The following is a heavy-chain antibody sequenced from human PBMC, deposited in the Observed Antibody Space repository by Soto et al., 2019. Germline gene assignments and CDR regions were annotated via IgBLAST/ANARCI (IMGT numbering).Heavy chain of an antibody. J-gene: IGHJ5*02. Sequence: GGSLRLSCAASGFTFSSYGMHWVRQAPGKGLEWVAVIWYDGSNKYYADSVKGRFTISRDNSKNTLYLQMNSLRAEDTAVYYCARDLVSGSYQTSLKFDPWGQGTLVTVSS. D-gene: IGHD1-26*01. CDR2: IWYDGSNK. CDR3: ARDLVSGSYQTSLKFDP. CDR1: GFTFSSYG. V-gene: IGHV3-33*01.